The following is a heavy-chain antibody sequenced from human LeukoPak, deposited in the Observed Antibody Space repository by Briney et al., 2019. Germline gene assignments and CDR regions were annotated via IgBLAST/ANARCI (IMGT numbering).Heavy chain of an antibody. CDR2: INTNTGNP. CDR1: GYTFTSYA. J-gene: IGHJ6*02. D-gene: IGHD3-10*01. Sequence: ASVKVSCKASGYTFTSYAMNWVRQAPGQGLEWMGWINTNTGNPTYAQGFTGRFVFSLDSSVSTAYLQISSLKAEDTAVYYCARGGWNTMVRALREHGMDVWGQGTTVTVSS. V-gene: IGHV7-4-1*02. CDR3: ARGGWNTMVRALREHGMDV.